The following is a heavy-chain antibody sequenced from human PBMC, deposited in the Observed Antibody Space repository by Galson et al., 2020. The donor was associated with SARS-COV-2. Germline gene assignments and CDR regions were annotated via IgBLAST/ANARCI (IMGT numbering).Heavy chain of an antibody. CDR1: GFTFSSYG. V-gene: IGHV3-30*18. D-gene: IGHD2-15*01. CDR2: ISYDGSNK. Sequence: TAGSLRLSCAASGFTFSSYGMHWVRQAPGKGLEWVAVISYDGSNKYYADSVKGRFTISRDNSKNTLYLQMNSLRAEDTAVYYCAKEIGYCSGGSCLDSYGMDVWGQGTTVTVSS. CDR3: AKEIGYCSGGSCLDSYGMDV. J-gene: IGHJ6*02.